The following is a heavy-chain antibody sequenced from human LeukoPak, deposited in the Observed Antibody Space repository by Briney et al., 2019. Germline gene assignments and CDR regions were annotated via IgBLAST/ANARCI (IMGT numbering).Heavy chain of an antibody. CDR3: AKDPYPTVAANYYFDY. CDR2: ISGSGGST. J-gene: IGHJ4*02. Sequence: GGSRRLSCAASGFTFSSYAMSWVRQAPGKGLEWVSAISGSGGSTYYADSVKGRFTISRDNSKNTLYLQMNSLRAEDTAVYYCAKDPYPTVAANYYFDYWGQGTLVTVSS. D-gene: IGHD6-19*01. V-gene: IGHV3-23*01. CDR1: GFTFSSYA.